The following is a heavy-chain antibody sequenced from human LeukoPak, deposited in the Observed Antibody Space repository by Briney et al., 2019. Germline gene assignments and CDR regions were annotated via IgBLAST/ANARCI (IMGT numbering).Heavy chain of an antibody. V-gene: IGHV3-30*04. J-gene: IGHJ3*02. Sequence: PGRSLRLSCAASAFTFSRYAMHWVRQAPGKGLECVTLISYDGSHKDYADSVKGRFTISRDNSKNTLYLQMNSLRAEDTAVYYCARDSWELPDAFDIWGQGTMVTVSS. CDR1: AFTFSRYA. CDR2: ISYDGSHK. CDR3: ARDSWELPDAFDI. D-gene: IGHD1-26*01.